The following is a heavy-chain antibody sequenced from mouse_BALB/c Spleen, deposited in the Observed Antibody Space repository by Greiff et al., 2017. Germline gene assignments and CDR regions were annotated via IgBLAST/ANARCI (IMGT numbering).Heavy chain of an antibody. CDR1: GFNIKDTY. V-gene: IGHV14-3*02. D-gene: IGHD1-1*01. CDR3: APYYGSSYAMDY. Sequence: VHVKQSGAELVKPGASVKLSCTASGFNIKDTYMHWVKQRPEQGLEWIGRIDPANGNTKYDPKFQGKATITADTSSNTAYLQLSSLTSEDTAVYYCAPYYGSSYAMDYWGQGTSVTVSS. J-gene: IGHJ4*01. CDR2: IDPANGNT.